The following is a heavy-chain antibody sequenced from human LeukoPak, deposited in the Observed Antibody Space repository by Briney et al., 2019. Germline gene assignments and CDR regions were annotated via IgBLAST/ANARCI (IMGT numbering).Heavy chain of an antibody. V-gene: IGHV4-39*01. CDR1: GGSISSSSHY. D-gene: IGHD3-10*01. CDR2: ISESGTT. J-gene: IGHJ4*02. CDR3: ARYSGSYFDY. Sequence: SETLSLTCTVSGGSISSSSHYWAWIRQPPGKGLAWLATISESGTTYYNPSLKSRVTISVDTSKNQFSLKLGSVTAADTAVFYCARYSGSYFDYWGQGTLVTVSS.